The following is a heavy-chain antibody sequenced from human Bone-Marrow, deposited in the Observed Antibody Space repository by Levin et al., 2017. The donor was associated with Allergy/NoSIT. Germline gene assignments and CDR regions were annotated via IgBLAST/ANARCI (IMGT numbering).Heavy chain of an antibody. CDR1: GGSISSGSYY. CDR2: IYTSGST. CDR3: ARDLWFGSGSYYNVGWFDP. Sequence: SSETLSLTCTVSGGSISSGSYYWTWIRQPAGKGLEWIGRIYTSGSTNYNPSLKSRVTISLDTSKNQFSLNLSSVTAADTAVYYCARDLWFGSGSYYNVGWFDPWGQGTLVTVSS. V-gene: IGHV4-61*02. D-gene: IGHD3-10*01. J-gene: IGHJ5*02.